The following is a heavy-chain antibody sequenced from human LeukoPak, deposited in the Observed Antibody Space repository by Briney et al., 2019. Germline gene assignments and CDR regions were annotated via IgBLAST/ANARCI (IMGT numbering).Heavy chain of an antibody. Sequence: PSETLSLTCTVSGGSISSHYWSWIRQPPGKGLEWIGYIYYSGSTNYNPSLKSRVTISVDTSKNQFSLKLSSVTAADTAVYYCARALAVRYLYYYYYYMDVWGKGTTVTVSS. CDR2: IYYSGST. J-gene: IGHJ6*03. CDR3: ARALAVRYLYYYYYYMDV. CDR1: GGSISSHY. D-gene: IGHD6-6*01. V-gene: IGHV4-59*11.